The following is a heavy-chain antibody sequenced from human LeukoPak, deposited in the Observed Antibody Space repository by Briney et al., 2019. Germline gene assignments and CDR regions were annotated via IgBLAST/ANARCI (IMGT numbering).Heavy chain of an antibody. J-gene: IGHJ4*02. V-gene: IGHV3-30*02. CDR3: VRDSYGSGSYYNDY. CDR2: IRYDGSDK. CDR1: GFTFSSHG. Sequence: GGSLRLSCAASGFTFSSHGMHWVRQAPGKGLEWVSFIRYDGSDKYYADSVKGRFTISRDNSKNTVYLQMNSLRTEDTTVYYCVRDSYGSGSYYNDYWGQGTLVTVSS. D-gene: IGHD3-10*01.